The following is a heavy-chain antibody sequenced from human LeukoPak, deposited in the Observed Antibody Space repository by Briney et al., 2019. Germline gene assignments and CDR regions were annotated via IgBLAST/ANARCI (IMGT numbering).Heavy chain of an antibody. CDR2: IYSDGST. D-gene: IGHD3-22*01. Sequence: GGSLRLSCAASGFTVSSKYMSWVRQTPGKGLEWVSVIYSDGSTYYADSVKGRFTISRDNSKNTLYLQMNSLRAEDTAVYYCARNLNFFDSSEGYWGQGTLVTVSS. V-gene: IGHV3-66*01. CDR3: ARNLNFFDSSEGY. J-gene: IGHJ4*02. CDR1: GFTVSSKY.